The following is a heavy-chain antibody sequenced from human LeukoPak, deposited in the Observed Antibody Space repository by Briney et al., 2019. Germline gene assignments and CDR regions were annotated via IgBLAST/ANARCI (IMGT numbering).Heavy chain of an antibody. J-gene: IGHJ3*02. D-gene: IGHD3-16*01. V-gene: IGHV3-7*01. CDR2: LNEDGRDE. Sequence: GGSLRLSCVASGFTFGTSWMSWVRQTPGKGLEWVALLNEDGRDERYVDSLKGRFTVSRDNAKNSVSLQLNSLRVEDTGVYYCARDPAWGSVDIWGQGTMVTVPS. CDR1: GFTFGTSW. CDR3: ARDPAWGSVDI.